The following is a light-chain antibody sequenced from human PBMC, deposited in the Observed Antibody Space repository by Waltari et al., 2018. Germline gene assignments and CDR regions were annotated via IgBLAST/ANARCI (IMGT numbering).Light chain of an antibody. J-gene: IGLJ2*01. CDR1: SSDVGGFDY. CDR2: EVS. V-gene: IGLV2-8*01. Sequence: QSALTQPPSASGSPGQSVTISCTGTSSDVGGFDYVSWYQQHPGKVTRLMIYEVSKRPSGVPDRFSCSKSGNTASLTVSGLQVEDEADYYCSSFAGSSQMLFGGGTKLTVL. CDR3: SSFAGSSQML.